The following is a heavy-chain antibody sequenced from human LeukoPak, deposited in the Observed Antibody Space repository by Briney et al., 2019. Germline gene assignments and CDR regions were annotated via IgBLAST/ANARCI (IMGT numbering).Heavy chain of an antibody. D-gene: IGHD3-22*01. Sequence: SVKVSCKASGGTFSSYAISWVRQAPGQGLEWMGRIIHILGIANYAQKFQGRVTITADKSTSTAYMELSSMRSEDTAVYYCARDLHYYDSSGYDYWGQGTLVTVSS. J-gene: IGHJ4*02. CDR3: ARDLHYYDSSGYDY. CDR1: GGTFSSYA. V-gene: IGHV1-69*04. CDR2: IIHILGIA.